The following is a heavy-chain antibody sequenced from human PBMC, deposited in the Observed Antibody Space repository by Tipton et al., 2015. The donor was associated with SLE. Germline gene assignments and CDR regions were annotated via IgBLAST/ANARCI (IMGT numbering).Heavy chain of an antibody. D-gene: IGHD1-26*01. CDR2: ISSSSSYI. V-gene: IGHV3-21*01. Sequence: SLRLSCAASGFTFSSYSMNWVRQAPGKGLEWVSSISSSSSYIYYADSVKGRFTISRDNAKNSLYLQKNSLRAEDTAVYYCARDRHPMGDFDYWGQGTLVTVSS. CDR3: ARDRHPMGDFDY. J-gene: IGHJ4*02. CDR1: GFTFSSYS.